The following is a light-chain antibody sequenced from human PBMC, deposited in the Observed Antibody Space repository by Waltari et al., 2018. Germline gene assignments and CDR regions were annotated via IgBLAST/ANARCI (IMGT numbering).Light chain of an antibody. V-gene: IGKV3-11*01. CDR3: QQRSNWPPLT. CDR1: QSVSSY. CDR2: DAS. J-gene: IGKJ4*01. Sequence: EIVLIQSPATLSLSHGERATLTCRASQSVSSYLAWYQQKPGQAPRLLIYDASNRATGIPARFSGSGAGTDVTLTISSLEPEDFAVYYCQQRSNWPPLTFGGGTKVEIK.